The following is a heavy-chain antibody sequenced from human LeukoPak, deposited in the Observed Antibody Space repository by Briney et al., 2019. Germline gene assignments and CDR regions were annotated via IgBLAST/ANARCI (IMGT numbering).Heavy chain of an antibody. J-gene: IGHJ5*02. CDR3: ARGADGVSSNSRGWFDP. D-gene: IGHD2-15*01. CDR2: ISTSSSYI. Sequence: GGSLRLSCAASGFTFSSYSMNWVRQAPGKGLEWVSSISTSSSYIYYADSVKGRFTISRDNAKNSLYLQMNTLRAEDTAVYSCARGADGVSSNSRGWFDPWGQGTLVTVSS. V-gene: IGHV3-21*01. CDR1: GFTFSSYS.